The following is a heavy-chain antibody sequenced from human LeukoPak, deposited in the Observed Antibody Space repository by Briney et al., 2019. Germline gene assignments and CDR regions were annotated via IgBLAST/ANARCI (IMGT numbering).Heavy chain of an antibody. CDR3: ARGRGQLNYYYMDV. J-gene: IGHJ6*03. V-gene: IGHV3-21*01. CDR1: GFTFSSDG. D-gene: IGHD5-18*01. Sequence: GRSLRLSCAASGFTFSSDGMHWVRQAPGKGLEWVSSISSSSSYIYYADSVKGRFTISRDNAKNSLYLQMNSLRAEDTAVYYCARGRGQLNYYYMDVWGKGTTVTVSS. CDR2: ISSSSSYI.